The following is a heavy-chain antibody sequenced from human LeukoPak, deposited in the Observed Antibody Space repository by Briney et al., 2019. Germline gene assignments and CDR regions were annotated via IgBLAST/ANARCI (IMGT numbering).Heavy chain of an antibody. CDR3: ARGPANGDRTPRD. Sequence: GGSLRLSCAASGFTFSSYWMHWVRQAPGKGLVWVSRINSDGSSTSYADSVKGRFTISRDNAKNTLYLQMNSLRAEDTAVYYCARGPANGDRTPRDWGQGTLVTVSS. V-gene: IGHV3-74*01. CDR2: INSDGSST. J-gene: IGHJ4*02. CDR1: GFTFSSYW. D-gene: IGHD2-8*01.